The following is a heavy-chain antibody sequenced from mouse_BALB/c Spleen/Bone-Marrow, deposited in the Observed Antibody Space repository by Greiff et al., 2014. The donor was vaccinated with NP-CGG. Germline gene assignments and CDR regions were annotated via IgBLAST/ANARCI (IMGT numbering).Heavy chain of an antibody. D-gene: IGHD2-4*01. Sequence: EVMLVESGGGLVKPGGSLKLSCAASGFTFSNFAMSWVRQTPDKRLEWVASISSGGSDYYPDSVKSLLSISRNNARDILCLQMSNLRSEDTAIYYCARGYDYDFDYWGQGTTLTVSS. CDR2: ISSGGSD. CDR3: ARGYDYDFDY. J-gene: IGHJ2*01. V-gene: IGHV5-6-5*01. CDR1: GFTFSNFA.